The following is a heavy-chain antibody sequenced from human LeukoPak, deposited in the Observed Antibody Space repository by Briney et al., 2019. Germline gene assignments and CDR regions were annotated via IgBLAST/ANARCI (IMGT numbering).Heavy chain of an antibody. CDR2: IKQDGSVK. V-gene: IGHV3-7*01. D-gene: IGHD3/OR15-3a*01. CDR3: AKGSEYYDFWTYYLADY. CDR1: GFIFGNYW. Sequence: GGSLRLSCAASGFIFGNYWMTWVRQAPGKGLEWVAHIKQDGSVKNYVDAVKGRFTISRDDARNRLYLQMNSLRAEDTALYYCAKGSEYYDFWTYYLADYWGQGTLVTVSS. J-gene: IGHJ4*02.